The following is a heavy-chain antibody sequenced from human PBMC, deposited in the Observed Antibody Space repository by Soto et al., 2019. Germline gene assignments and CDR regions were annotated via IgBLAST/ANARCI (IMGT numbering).Heavy chain of an antibody. D-gene: IGHD2-21*01. CDR1: GFTFSSYG. CDR2: ISYDGSNK. J-gene: IGHJ6*02. Sequence: GGSLRLSCAASGFTFSSYGMHWVRQAPGKGLEWVAVISYDGSNKYYADSVKGRFTISRDNSKNTLYLQMNSLRAEDTAVYYCAKDVAGNYYYYGMDVWGQGTTVTVSS. CDR3: AKDVAGNYYYYGMDV. V-gene: IGHV3-30*18.